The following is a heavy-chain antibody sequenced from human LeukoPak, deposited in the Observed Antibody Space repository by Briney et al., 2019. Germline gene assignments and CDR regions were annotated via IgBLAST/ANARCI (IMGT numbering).Heavy chain of an antibody. V-gene: IGHV3-23*01. CDR3: AKGVRSSGRFGGGSATRLDP. CDR1: GFTFSSYA. Sequence: PGGSLRLSCAASGFTFSSYAMSWVRQAPGKGLEWVSAISGSGGSTYYADSVKGRFTISRDNSKNTLYLQMNSLRAEDTAVYYCAKGVRSSGRFGGGSATRLDPWGQGTLVTVSS. CDR2: ISGSGGST. D-gene: IGHD6-19*01. J-gene: IGHJ5*02.